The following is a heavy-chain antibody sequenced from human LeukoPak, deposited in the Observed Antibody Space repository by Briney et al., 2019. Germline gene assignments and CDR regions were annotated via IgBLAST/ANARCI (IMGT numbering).Heavy chain of an antibody. D-gene: IGHD6-19*01. CDR1: GFTVSGNY. Sequence: PGGSLRLSSAASGFTVSGNYMSWVRQAPGKGLEWVSVIYSGGTTYYADSVKGRFTISRDNSKNTLYLQMNSLRAEDTAMYYCARDLYSSNWPWGQGTLVTVSS. CDR2: IYSGGTT. V-gene: IGHV3-66*01. J-gene: IGHJ5*02. CDR3: ARDLYSSNWP.